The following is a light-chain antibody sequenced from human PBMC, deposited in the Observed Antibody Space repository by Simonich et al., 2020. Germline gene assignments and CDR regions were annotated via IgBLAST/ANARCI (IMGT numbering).Light chain of an antibody. CDR2: AAS. V-gene: IGKV1-33*01. CDR1: HDISNY. CDR3: QQYDNLPIT. Sequence: DIPMTQSPSSLSASVGDRVTITCQASHDISNYLNWYQQKPWKAPKLLISAASNLAKGVPSRFSGSGSGTDFTFTISSLQPEDIATYYCQQYDNLPITFGPGTKVDIK. J-gene: IGKJ3*01.